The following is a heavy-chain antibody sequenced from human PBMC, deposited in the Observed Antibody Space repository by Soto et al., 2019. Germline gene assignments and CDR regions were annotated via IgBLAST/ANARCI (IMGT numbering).Heavy chain of an antibody. CDR2: ISSSSSYI. Sequence: EVQLVESGGGLVKPGGSLRLSCAASGFTFSSYSMNWVRQAPGKGLEWVSSISSSSSYIYYADSVKGRFTISRDNAKNSLYLQMNSLRAEDTAVYYCARDQRGYSSSWYRGYYSMDVWGQGTTVTVSS. CDR3: ARDQRGYSSSWYRGYYSMDV. V-gene: IGHV3-21*01. J-gene: IGHJ6*02. CDR1: GFTFSSYS. D-gene: IGHD6-13*01.